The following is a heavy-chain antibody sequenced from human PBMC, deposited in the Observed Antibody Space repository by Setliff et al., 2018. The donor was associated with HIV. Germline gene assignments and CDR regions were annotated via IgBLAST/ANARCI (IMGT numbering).Heavy chain of an antibody. V-gene: IGHV1-69*06. Sequence: SVKVSCKASGGTFSSFAISWVRQAPGQGLEWMGGIISIFGATNYAQKFQGRVTITADKSTTTTYMELSSLRSDDTAIYYCARDFHVLGYCSADSCPYDASDVWGQGTMVTVSS. CDR3: ARDFHVLGYCSADSCPYDASDV. J-gene: IGHJ3*01. CDR1: GGTFSSFA. D-gene: IGHD2-15*01. CDR2: IISIFGAT.